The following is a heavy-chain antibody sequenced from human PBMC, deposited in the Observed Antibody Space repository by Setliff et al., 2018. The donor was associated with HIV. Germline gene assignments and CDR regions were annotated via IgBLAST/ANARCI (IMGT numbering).Heavy chain of an antibody. J-gene: IGHJ4*02. V-gene: IGHV3-48*01. CDR3: ARDGLEGDMAGRQRTYAFGY. CDR1: GFTFSNYR. CDR2: ISSSGTTI. D-gene: IGHD2-15*01. Sequence: GGSLRLSCAASGFTFSNYRMNWVRQAQGKGLEWLSYISSSGTTIRYADSVKGRFTISRDNAQKSLYLQMNSLRAEDTAVYYCARDGLEGDMAGRQRTYAFGYWGQGTLVTVSS.